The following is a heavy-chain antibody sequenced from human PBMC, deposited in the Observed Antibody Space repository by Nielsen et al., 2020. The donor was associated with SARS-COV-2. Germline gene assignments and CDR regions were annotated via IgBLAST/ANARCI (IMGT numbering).Heavy chain of an antibody. CDR3: TTDSLIVVVPAAIGWFDP. V-gene: IGHV3-15*01. J-gene: IGHJ5*02. D-gene: IGHD2-2*01. CDR1: GFTFSNAW. CDR2: IKSKTDGGTT. Sequence: LSLTCAASGFTFSNAWMSWVRQAPGKGLEWVGRIKSKTDGGTTDYAAPVKGRFTISRDDSKNTLYLQMNSLKTEDTAVYYCTTDSLIVVVPAAIGWFDPWGQGTLVTVSS.